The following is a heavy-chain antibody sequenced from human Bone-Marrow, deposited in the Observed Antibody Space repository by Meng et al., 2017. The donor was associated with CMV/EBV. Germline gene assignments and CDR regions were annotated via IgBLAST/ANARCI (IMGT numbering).Heavy chain of an antibody. CDR3: GGGERLLERYFDY. CDR2: IIAFFGTA. D-gene: IGHD1-1*01. CDR1: GGTFMSFT. Sequence: SVKVSCKVSGGTFMSFTITWVRQAPGQGLEWMGAIIAFFGTADYAQKFQDRVTITTDASTSTAYIEVSSLRSEDAAVYYCGGGERLLERYFDYWGQGTLVTVSS. J-gene: IGHJ4*02. V-gene: IGHV1-69*05.